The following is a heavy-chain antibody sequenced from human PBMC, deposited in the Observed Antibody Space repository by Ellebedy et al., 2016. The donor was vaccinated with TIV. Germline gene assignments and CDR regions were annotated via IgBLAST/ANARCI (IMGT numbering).Heavy chain of an antibody. CDR2: IYFSGIT. V-gene: IGHV4-59*01. J-gene: IGHJ4*02. D-gene: IGHD1-26*01. Sequence: MPSETLSLICTVSDGSISNFHWSWIRQPPGTGLEWIGYIYFSGITNYNPSLKSRVTMSVDTSKNQFSLKLSSVTTADTAVYYCARWVGHFDFWGQGAQVTVSS. CDR1: DGSISNFH. CDR3: ARWVGHFDF.